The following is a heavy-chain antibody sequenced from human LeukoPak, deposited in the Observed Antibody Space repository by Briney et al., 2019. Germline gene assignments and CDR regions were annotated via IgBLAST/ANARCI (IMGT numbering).Heavy chain of an antibody. Sequence: SETLSLTCTVSGGSISSYHWSWIRQPPGKGLECIGYIYYSGITHYNPSLKSRVTISVDTSKNQFSLKLRSVTAADTAVYFCARARNYYDSSDYYYEGDAFDIWGQGTMVTVSS. CDR1: GGSISSYH. CDR2: IYYSGIT. J-gene: IGHJ3*02. V-gene: IGHV4-59*01. CDR3: ARARNYYDSSDYYYEGDAFDI. D-gene: IGHD3-22*01.